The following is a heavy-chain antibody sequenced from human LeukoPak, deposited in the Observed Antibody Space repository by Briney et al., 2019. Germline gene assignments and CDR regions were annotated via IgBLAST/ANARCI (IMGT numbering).Heavy chain of an antibody. V-gene: IGHV3-30*18. Sequence: GGSLRLSCAASEFTFSSFAMHWVRQAPGKGLEWVALVSYDGSDKYYADSVKGRFTISRDNSKNTLYLQMNSLRGEDTAVYYCAKAHLLDWLLPFDYWGQGTLVTVSS. J-gene: IGHJ4*02. CDR2: VSYDGSDK. CDR3: AKAHLLDWLLPFDY. D-gene: IGHD3/OR15-3a*01. CDR1: EFTFSSFA.